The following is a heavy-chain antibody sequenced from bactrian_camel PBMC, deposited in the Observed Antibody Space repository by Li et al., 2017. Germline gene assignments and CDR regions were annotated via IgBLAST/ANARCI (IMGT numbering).Heavy chain of an antibody. Sequence: QLVESGGGLVQPGGSLRLSCLASGFTIGAYWMYWVRQAPGKGLEWVSAINSGGGKTYYAVSLKGRFTISRDNAKNTVYLQMNSLKPDDTAVYYCVSRSRYSDYLGGGYDYWGQGTQVTVS. CDR3: VSRSRYSDYLGGGYDY. D-gene: IGHD4*01. J-gene: IGHJ4*01. CDR1: GFTIGAYW. CDR2: INSGGGKT. V-gene: IGHV3S25*01.